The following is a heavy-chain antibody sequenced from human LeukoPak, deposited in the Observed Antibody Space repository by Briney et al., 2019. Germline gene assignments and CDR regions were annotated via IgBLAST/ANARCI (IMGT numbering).Heavy chain of an antibody. J-gene: IGHJ6*03. V-gene: IGHV4-34*01. CDR2: INHSGST. CDR1: GGSFSGYY. CDR3: ARDRHSSGWYYYYYMDV. D-gene: IGHD6-19*01. Sequence: WGTLSLTCAVYGGSFSGYYWSWIRQPPGKGLEWIGEINHSGSTNYNPSLKSRVTISVDTSKNQFSLKLSSVTAADTAVYYCARDRHSSGWYYYYYMDVWGKGTTVTVSS.